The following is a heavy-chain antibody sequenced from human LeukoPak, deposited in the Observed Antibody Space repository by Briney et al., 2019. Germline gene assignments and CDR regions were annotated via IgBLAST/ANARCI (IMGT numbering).Heavy chain of an antibody. D-gene: IGHD5-18*01. CDR3: ARGGTAMVNYVEYFHH. CDR1: GFTFSSYW. V-gene: IGHV3-7*01. J-gene: IGHJ1*01. CDR2: IKQDGSEK. Sequence: GGSLRLSCAASGFTFSSYWMSWVRQAPGKGLEWVANIKQDGSEKYYVDSVKGRFTISRDNAKNSLYLQMNSLRAEDTAVYYCARGGTAMVNYVEYFHHWGQGTLVTVSS.